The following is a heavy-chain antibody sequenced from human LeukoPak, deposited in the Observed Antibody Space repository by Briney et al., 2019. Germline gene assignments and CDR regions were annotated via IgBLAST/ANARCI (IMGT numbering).Heavy chain of an antibody. CDR3: AKDLRYCSSTSCSNYYCYYMDV. CDR1: GFTFSSYG. Sequence: GRSLRLSCAASGFTFSSYGMHWVRQAPGKGLEWVAVISYDGSNKYYADSVKSRFTISRDNSKNTLYLQMNSLRAEDTAVYYCAKDLRYCSSTSCSNYYCYYMDVWGKGTTVTVSS. V-gene: IGHV3-30*18. CDR2: ISYDGSNK. D-gene: IGHD2-2*01. J-gene: IGHJ6*03.